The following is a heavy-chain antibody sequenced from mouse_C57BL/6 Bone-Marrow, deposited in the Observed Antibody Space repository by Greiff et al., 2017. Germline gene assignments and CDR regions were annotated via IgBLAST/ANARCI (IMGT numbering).Heavy chain of an antibody. CDR3: ARWLYAMDY. CDR1: GFTFSSYG. Sequence: EVQRVESGGDLVKPGGSLTLSCAASGFTFSSYGMSWVRQTPDKRLEWVATISSGGSYTYYPDSVKGRFTISRDNAKNTLYLQRSSLKSEDTAMYYCARWLYAMDYWGQGTSVTVSS. V-gene: IGHV5-6*01. CDR2: ISSGGSYT. J-gene: IGHJ4*01.